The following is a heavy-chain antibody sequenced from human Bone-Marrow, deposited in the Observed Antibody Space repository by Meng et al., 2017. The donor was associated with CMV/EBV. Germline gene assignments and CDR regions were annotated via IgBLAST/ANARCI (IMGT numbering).Heavy chain of an antibody. J-gene: IGHJ4*02. V-gene: IGHV1-69*12. CDR2: IIPIFGTA. Sequence: HVPLVQSGAGVKKPGSSVKVSCKASGGTFSSYAISWVRQAPGQGLEWMGGIIPIFGTANYAQKFQGRVTITADESTSTAYMELSSLRSEDTAVYYCARDVAARPYIYDYWGQGTLVTVSS. CDR1: GGTFSSYA. CDR3: ARDVAARPYIYDY. D-gene: IGHD6-6*01.